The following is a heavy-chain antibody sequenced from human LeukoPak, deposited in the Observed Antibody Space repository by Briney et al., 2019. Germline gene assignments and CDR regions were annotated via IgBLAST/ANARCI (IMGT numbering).Heavy chain of an antibody. CDR3: AKKGRTYTDYGGYYDYMDV. D-gene: IGHD4-17*01. J-gene: IGHJ6*03. CDR1: GGSISSDY. V-gene: IGHV4-59*08. Sequence: PSETLSLTCTVSGGSISSDYWTWIRQPPGKGLEWIGYIYHSGSTKYNPSLKSRVTISVATSKNQFSLNPRSVTATDTAVYYCAKKGRTYTDYGGYYDYMDVWGKGTTVTVS. CDR2: IYHSGST.